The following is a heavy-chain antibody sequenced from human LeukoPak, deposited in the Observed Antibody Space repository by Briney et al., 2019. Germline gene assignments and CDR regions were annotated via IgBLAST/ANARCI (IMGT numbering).Heavy chain of an antibody. CDR3: ARVRYCGGDCFPFDY. CDR2: IYTSGST. J-gene: IGHJ4*02. CDR1: GGSISSYY. D-gene: IGHD2-21*01. Sequence: PSETLSLTCTVSGGSISSYYWSWIRQPAGKGLEWIGRIYTSGSTNYNPSLKSRATISVDTSKHQFSLSLTSVIAADTAVYYCARVRYCGGDCFPFDYWGQGTLVTVSS. V-gene: IGHV4-4*07.